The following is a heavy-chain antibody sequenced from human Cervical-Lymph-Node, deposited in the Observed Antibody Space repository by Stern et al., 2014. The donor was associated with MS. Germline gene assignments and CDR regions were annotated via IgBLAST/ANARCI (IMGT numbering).Heavy chain of an antibody. Sequence: QVQLVQSGSELKKPGASVNVSFTAAGYIFTAYAMNWVRQAPGQGLEWMGWINTKTGNPTYAQGFTGRFVFSLDTSVSKAFLQINSLKAEDTAVYYCARGSDGAAMPYWGQGSLVTVSS. J-gene: IGHJ4*02. V-gene: IGHV7-4-1*02. CDR3: ARGSDGAAMPY. D-gene: IGHD3-16*01. CDR1: GYIFTAYA. CDR2: INTKTGNP.